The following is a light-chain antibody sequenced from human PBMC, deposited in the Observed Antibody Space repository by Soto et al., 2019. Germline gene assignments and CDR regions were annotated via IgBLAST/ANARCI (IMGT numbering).Light chain of an antibody. V-gene: IGKV1-39*01. CDR3: QQCYSSPRT. J-gene: IGKJ1*01. Sequence: DIQMTQSPSTLSASVGDRVTITCRASQSITTYVNWYQQKLGKAPTLLIYAASSLQSGAPSRFSGSGSGTDFTLTISSLQPEDFATYFCQQCYSSPRTFGQGTKV. CDR2: AAS. CDR1: QSITTY.